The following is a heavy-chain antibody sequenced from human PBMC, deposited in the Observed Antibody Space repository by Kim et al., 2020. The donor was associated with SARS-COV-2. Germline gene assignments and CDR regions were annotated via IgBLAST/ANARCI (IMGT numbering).Heavy chain of an antibody. V-gene: IGHV3-21*06. CDR2: ISEDASYI. CDR1: GFAFDSHS. Sequence: GGSLRLSCAASGFAFDSHSLNWVRQAPGRGLEWVSSISEDASYIYYADSVKGRFTISRDNAKNSLYLHMNRLRAEDTALYYCARLSGDCSSVKCYAPGGVHFYYALDVWGQGTTVTVSS. D-gene: IGHD2-2*01. J-gene: IGHJ6*02. CDR3: ARLSGDCSSVKCYAPGGVHFYYALDV.